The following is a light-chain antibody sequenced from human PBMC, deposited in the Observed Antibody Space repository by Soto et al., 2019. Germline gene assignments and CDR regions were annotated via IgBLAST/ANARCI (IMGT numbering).Light chain of an antibody. J-gene: IGKJ1*01. Sequence: IQMTQSPSSLSASVGDIVTITFRASQSISSYLNWYQQKPGKAPKLLIYAASNLQSGVPSRFRGSRSGTEFTLTVSSLQPEDFATYYCLQDHDDSWTFGQGTKVDIK. CDR2: AAS. V-gene: IGKV1-6*01. CDR3: LQDHDDSWT. CDR1: QSISSY.